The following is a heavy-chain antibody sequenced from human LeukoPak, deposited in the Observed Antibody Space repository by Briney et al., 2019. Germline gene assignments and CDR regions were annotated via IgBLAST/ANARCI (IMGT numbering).Heavy chain of an antibody. V-gene: IGHV1-18*01. CDR1: GYIFTNYG. Sequence: ASVKVSCKASGYIFTNYGISWVRQAPGQGLEWLGWISTYNGNTNSAQKFLGRVTMTTDTSTNTAYMELRSLRSDDPAVYYCAREGSWGPTDYGDHVYWGQGTLVTVSS. J-gene: IGHJ4*02. D-gene: IGHD4-17*01. CDR2: ISTYNGNT. CDR3: AREGSWGPTDYGDHVY.